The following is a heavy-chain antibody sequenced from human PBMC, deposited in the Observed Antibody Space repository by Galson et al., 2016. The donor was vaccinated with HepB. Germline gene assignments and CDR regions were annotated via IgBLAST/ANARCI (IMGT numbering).Heavy chain of an antibody. CDR1: GFSFRSYG. V-gene: IGHV3-48*02. CDR2: TSSSSSTI. D-gene: IGHD5-18*01. CDR3: ARGPVDTARAPELLQEYYYGMDV. Sequence: SLRISCAASGFSFRSYGMNWVRQAPGKGLEWVSYISSGSSIRLEWVSYTSSSSSTIYYADSVKGRFTISRDNAKNSLYLRMNSLRDEDTAVYYCARGPVDTARAPELLQEYYYGMDVWGQGTTVTVSS. J-gene: IGHJ6*02.